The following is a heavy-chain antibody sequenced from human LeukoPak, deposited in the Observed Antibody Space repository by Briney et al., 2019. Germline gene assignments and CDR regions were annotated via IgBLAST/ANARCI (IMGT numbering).Heavy chain of an antibody. D-gene: IGHD3-9*01. CDR1: AYTFTGYY. Sequence: ASVKVSSKASAYTFTGYYMHWVRQAPGQGLEWMGWINLKTGGTNYAQKFQGRVTMTRDTSISTAYMELSRLRSDDTAVYYCARSPHILTGENFDYWGQGTLVTVSS. CDR3: ARSPHILTGENFDY. CDR2: INLKTGGT. J-gene: IGHJ4*02. V-gene: IGHV1-2*02.